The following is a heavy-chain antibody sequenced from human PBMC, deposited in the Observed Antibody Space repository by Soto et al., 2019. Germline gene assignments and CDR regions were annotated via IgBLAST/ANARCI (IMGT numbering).Heavy chain of an antibody. CDR3: ARPTSLVTGDSFDI. J-gene: IGHJ3*02. CDR1: GGPINSSNW. Sequence: QVQLQESGPGLVRPSGTLSLTCTVSGGPINSSNWWSWVRQSPGKGLEWIGEVSHTGTANYSPSLRSRVTMLLDKPKNLFSLNVTSVSAADTDIYYVARPTSLVTGDSFDIWGQGTMVTVS. CDR2: VSHTGTA. V-gene: IGHV4-4*02. D-gene: IGHD5-18*01.